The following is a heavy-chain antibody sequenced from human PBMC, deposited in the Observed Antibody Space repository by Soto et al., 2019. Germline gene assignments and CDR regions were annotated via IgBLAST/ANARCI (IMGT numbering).Heavy chain of an antibody. CDR2: ISGSGGST. Sequence: VQLLESGGGLVQPGGSLRLSCAASGFTFSSYAMSWVRQAPGKGLEWVSAISGSGGSTYYADSVKGRFTISRDNSKNRLYLQMNSLRAEDTAVYYCAKDWYGDYVNYYMDVWGKGTTVTVSS. J-gene: IGHJ6*03. D-gene: IGHD4-17*01. CDR3: AKDWYGDYVNYYMDV. CDR1: GFTFSSYA. V-gene: IGHV3-23*01.